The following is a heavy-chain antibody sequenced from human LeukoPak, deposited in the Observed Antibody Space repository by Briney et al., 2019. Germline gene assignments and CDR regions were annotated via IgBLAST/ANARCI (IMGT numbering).Heavy chain of an antibody. CDR3: AREGYCSGGTCGFFDP. V-gene: IGHV3-48*02. CDR1: GFTFSSYS. Sequence: GGSLRLPCADSGFTFSSYSMNWVRQAPGKGLEWISYISSSSNTVYYADSVKGRFTISRDNGKSSLYLQMNSLRDEDTAVYYYAREGYCSGGTCGFFDPWGQGTLVTVSS. D-gene: IGHD2-15*01. J-gene: IGHJ5*02. CDR2: ISSSSNTV.